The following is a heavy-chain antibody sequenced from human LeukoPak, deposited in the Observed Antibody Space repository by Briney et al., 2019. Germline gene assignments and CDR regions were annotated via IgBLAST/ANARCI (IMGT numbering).Heavy chain of an antibody. Sequence: PGGSLRLSCAASGFTFSSYWMSWVRQAPGKGLEWVANIKQDGSEKYYVDSVKGRFTISRDNAKNSLYLQMNSLRAEDTAVYYCARDLPVYYYDSSGSTPSYRFDYWGQGTLVTVSS. CDR1: GFTFSSYW. CDR2: IKQDGSEK. V-gene: IGHV3-7*01. D-gene: IGHD3-22*01. CDR3: ARDLPVYYYDSSGSTPSYRFDY. J-gene: IGHJ4*02.